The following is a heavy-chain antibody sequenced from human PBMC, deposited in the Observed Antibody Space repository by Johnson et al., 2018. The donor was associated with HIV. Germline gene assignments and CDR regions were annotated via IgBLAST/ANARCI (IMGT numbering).Heavy chain of an antibody. J-gene: IGHJ3*02. CDR3: TTEEGYCSGGSCYVDAFDI. D-gene: IGHD2-15*01. CDR2: ISYDGINK. CDR1: GFTFSRYG. Sequence: QVQLLESGGGVVQPGRSLRLSCAASGFTFSRYGMQWVRQAPGKGLEWVAIISYDGINKYYADSVKGRFTISRDNSKNTLYLQMNSLKTEDTAVYYCTTEEGYCSGGSCYVDAFDIWGQGTMVTVSS. V-gene: IGHV3-30*03.